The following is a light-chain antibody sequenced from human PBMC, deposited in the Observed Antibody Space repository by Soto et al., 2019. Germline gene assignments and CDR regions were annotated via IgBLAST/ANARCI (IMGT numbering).Light chain of an antibody. J-gene: IGKJ1*01. CDR2: AAS. CDR3: QQSYRLPKT. Sequence: DVQITQSPSSLSASVGDSLTLTCRASQTVTSYLNWYQQKTGNAHKLLIYAASTLQSGVPSRFSGSGSGTEVTLTIISLQPEDFATYYCQQSYRLPKTFGRGTKGDI. CDR1: QTVTSY. V-gene: IGKV1-39*01.